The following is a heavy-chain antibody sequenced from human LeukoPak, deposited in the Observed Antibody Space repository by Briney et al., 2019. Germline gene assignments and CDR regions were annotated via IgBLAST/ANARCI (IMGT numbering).Heavy chain of an antibody. V-gene: IGHV4-61*02. CDR1: GGSISSGSYY. Sequence: SETLSLTCTVSGGSISSGSYYWSWIRQPAGKGLEWIGSIYRSGSTSYNPSLKSRVTISVDTSKNQFSLKVNSVTAADTAVYYCARGDCSSTICYSPMDVWGKGTTVTVSS. J-gene: IGHJ6*03. CDR3: ARGDCSSTICYSPMDV. CDR2: IYRSGST. D-gene: IGHD2-2*01.